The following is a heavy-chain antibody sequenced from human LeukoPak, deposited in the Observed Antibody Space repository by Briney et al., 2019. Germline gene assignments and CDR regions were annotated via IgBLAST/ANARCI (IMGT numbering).Heavy chain of an antibody. CDR2: IYTSGTT. CDR3: ARWTIEADDYYYMDV. CDR1: GVSINIATDY. Sequence: SETLSLTCTVSGVSINIATDYWSWIRQPAGKGLEWIGRIYTSGTTDYNPSLKSRVIISVDTSKNHFSLKLSSVTAADTAVYYCARWTIEADDYYYMDVWGKGTTVTISS. D-gene: IGHD6-13*01. J-gene: IGHJ6*03. V-gene: IGHV4-61*02.